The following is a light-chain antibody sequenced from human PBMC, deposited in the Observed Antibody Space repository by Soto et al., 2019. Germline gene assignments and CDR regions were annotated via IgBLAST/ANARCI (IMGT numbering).Light chain of an antibody. J-gene: IGLJ2*01. V-gene: IGLV2-14*01. CDR1: SDDVGGHNY. CDR2: DVS. CDR3: SSYASSRTVV. Sequence: SALTQPASVSGSPGQSITISCTGTSDDVGGHNYVSWYQQHPGKAPKLIIYDVSNRPSGVSNRFSGSKSGNTASLTISGLQAEDEADYYCSSYASSRTVVFGGGTKLTVL.